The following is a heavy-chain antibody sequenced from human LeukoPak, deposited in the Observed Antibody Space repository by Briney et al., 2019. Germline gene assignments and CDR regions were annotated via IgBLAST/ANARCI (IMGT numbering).Heavy chain of an antibody. J-gene: IGHJ1*01. CDR2: IYHSGST. V-gene: IGHV4-4*02. D-gene: IGHD6-13*01. CDR1: GGSISSSNW. CDR3: ARDASSWYSVGYFQH. Sequence: SSGTLSLTCAVSGGSISSSNWWSWVRQPPGQGLEWIGEIYHSGSTNYNPSLKSRVTISVDKSKNQFSLKLSSVTAADTAVYYCARDASSWYSVGYFQHWGQGTLVTVSS.